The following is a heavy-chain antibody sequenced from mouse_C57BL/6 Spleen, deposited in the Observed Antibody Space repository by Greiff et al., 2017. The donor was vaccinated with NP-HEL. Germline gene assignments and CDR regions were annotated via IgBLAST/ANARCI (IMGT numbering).Heavy chain of an antibody. D-gene: IGHD1-1*01. J-gene: IGHJ4*01. Sequence: EVKRVESGPELVKPGASVKISCKASGYSFTDYNMNWVNQSNGKSLEWLGVINPNYGNTSYNHKITGRATFTIDQSSSTAYMQLNSLTSEDSAVYYCARSNYYGSSLAMDYWGQGTSVTVSS. CDR2: INPNYGNT. CDR1: GYSFTDYN. CDR3: ARSNYYGSSLAMDY. V-gene: IGHV1-39*01.